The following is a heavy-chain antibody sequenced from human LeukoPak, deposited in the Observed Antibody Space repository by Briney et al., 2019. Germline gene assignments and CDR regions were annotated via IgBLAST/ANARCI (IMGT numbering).Heavy chain of an antibody. D-gene: IGHD3-10*01. CDR2: IYYSGST. CDR3: ARSMVRAPSYYYGMDV. Sequence: SETLSLTCTVSGGSISSYYWSWIRQPPGKGLEWIGYIYYSGSTNYNLSLKSRVTISVDTSKNQFSLKLSSVTAADTAVYYCARSMVRAPSYYYGMDVWGQGTTVTVSS. V-gene: IGHV4-59*01. CDR1: GGSISSYY. J-gene: IGHJ6*02.